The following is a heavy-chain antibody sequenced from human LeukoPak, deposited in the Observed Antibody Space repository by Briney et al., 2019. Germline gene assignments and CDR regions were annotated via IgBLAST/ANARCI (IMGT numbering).Heavy chain of an antibody. CDR2: IYTSGST. CDR3: ARDLGPLRYFDSRGMDV. D-gene: IGHD3-9*01. CDR1: GGSVSRYY. J-gene: IGHJ6*02. V-gene: IGHV4-4*07. Sequence: PSETLSLTCTVSGGSVSRYYWSWIRQPAGKGLEWIGRIYTSGSTNYNPSLKSRVTMSVDTSKNQFSLKRSSVTAADTAVYYCARDLGPLRYFDSRGMDVWGQGTTVTVSS.